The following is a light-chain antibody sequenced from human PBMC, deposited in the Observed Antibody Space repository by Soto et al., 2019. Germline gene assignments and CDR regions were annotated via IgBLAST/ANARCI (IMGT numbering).Light chain of an antibody. CDR1: QSISSW. CDR3: QQADTFPIT. CDR2: AAS. V-gene: IGKV1-12*01. Sequence: DIQMTQSPSTLSGSVGDRVTITCWASQSISSWLAWYQQKPGKAPKLLIYAASSLQSGVPSRFSGSGFGTDFTLTISSLQPEDSAIYYCQQADTFPITFGQGTRLEIK. J-gene: IGKJ5*01.